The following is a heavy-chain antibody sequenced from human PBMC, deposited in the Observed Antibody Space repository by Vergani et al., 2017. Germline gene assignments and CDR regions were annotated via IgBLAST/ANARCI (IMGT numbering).Heavy chain of an antibody. J-gene: IGHJ4*02. V-gene: IGHV1-2*02. D-gene: IGHD1-1*01. CDR3: ARGGTWFSQYNWNDGAFDY. CDR2: INPNSGGT. Sequence: QVQLVQSGAEVKKPGASVKVSCKASGYTFTGYYMHWVRQAPGQGLGWMGWINPNSGGTNYAQKFQGRVTMTRDTSISTAYMELSRLRSDDTAVYYCARGGTWFSQYNWNDGAFDYWGQGTLVTVSS. CDR1: GYTFTGYY.